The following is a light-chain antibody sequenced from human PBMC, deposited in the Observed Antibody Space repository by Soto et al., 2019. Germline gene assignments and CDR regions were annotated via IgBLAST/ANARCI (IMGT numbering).Light chain of an antibody. J-gene: IGLJ1*01. Sequence: QSVLTQPPSASGSPGQSVTISCTGTSRDVGAYLYVSWYQHHPGKAPKLLIYEVNKRPSGVPDRFSGSKTGNTASLTVSGLQAEDEAHYYCFSCAGFDTGVFGTGTKVTVL. CDR2: EVN. CDR1: SRDVGAYLY. CDR3: FSCAGFDTGV. V-gene: IGLV2-8*01.